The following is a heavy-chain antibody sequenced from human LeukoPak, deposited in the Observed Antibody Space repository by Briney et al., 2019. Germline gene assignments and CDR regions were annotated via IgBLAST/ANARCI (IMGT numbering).Heavy chain of an antibody. D-gene: IGHD6-13*01. CDR3: ARVLAAAAVNGGDAFDI. CDR2: MNPNSGNT. Sequence: ASVKVSCKASGYTFTSYDINWVRQATGQGLEWMGWMNPNSGNTGYAQKFQGRVTMTRNTSISTAYMELSSLRSEDTAVYYCARVLAAAAVNGGDAFDIWGQGTMVTVSS. J-gene: IGHJ3*02. CDR1: GYTFTSYD. V-gene: IGHV1-8*01.